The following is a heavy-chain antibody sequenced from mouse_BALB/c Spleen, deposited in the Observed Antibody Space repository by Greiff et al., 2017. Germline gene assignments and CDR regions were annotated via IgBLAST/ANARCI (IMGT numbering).Heavy chain of an antibody. J-gene: IGHJ3*01. D-gene: IGHD1-2*01. CDR2: IWGDGST. CDR1: GFSLTSYG. Sequence: QVHVKQSGPGLVAPSQSLSITCTVSGFSLTSYGVSWVRQPPGKGLEWLGVIWGDGSTNYHSALISRLSISKDNSKSQVFLKLNSLQTDDTATYYCAKGITTASGFAYWGQGTLVTVSA. V-gene: IGHV2-3*01. CDR3: AKGITTASGFAY.